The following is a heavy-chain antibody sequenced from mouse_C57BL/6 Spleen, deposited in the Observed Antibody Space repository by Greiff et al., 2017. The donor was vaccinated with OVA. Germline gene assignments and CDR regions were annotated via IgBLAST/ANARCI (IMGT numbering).Heavy chain of an antibody. Sequence: VQLQQPGAELVRPGTSVKLSCKASGYTFTSYWMHWVKQRPGQGLEWIGVIDPSDSYTNYNQKFKGKATLTVDTSSSTAYMQLSSLTSEDSAVYYCARSPITTVVATGFDYWGQGTTHSLL. J-gene: IGHJ2*01. CDR2: IDPSDSYT. CDR3: ARSPITTVVATGFDY. D-gene: IGHD1-1*01. CDR1: GYTFTSYW. V-gene: IGHV1-59*01.